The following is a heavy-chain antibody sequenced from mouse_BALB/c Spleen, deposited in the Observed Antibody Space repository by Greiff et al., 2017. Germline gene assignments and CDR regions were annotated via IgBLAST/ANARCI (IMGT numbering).Heavy chain of an antibody. CDR1: GYTFTDYN. CDR3: ARSRRGYSSGFYAMDY. V-gene: IGHV1-18*01. CDR2: INPNNGGT. Sequence: VQLQQSGPELVKPGASVKIPCKASGYTFTDYNMDWVKQSHGKSLEWIGDINPNNGGTIYNQKFKGKATLTVDKSSSTAYMELRSLTSEDTAVYYCARSRRGYSSGFYAMDYWGQGTSVTVSS. D-gene: IGHD3-1*01. J-gene: IGHJ4*01.